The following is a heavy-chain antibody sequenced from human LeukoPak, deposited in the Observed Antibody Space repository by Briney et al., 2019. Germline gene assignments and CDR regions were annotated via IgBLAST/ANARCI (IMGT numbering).Heavy chain of an antibody. D-gene: IGHD5-18*01. V-gene: IGHV4-59*08. CDR3: ATQAGGYSYGSFDY. J-gene: IGHJ4*02. Sequence: PSETLSLTCTVSGXSISSYYWSWIRQPPGKGLEWIGYIYYTGSTNYNPSLKSRVTMSVDTSKNQVSLKLYSVTAADTAVYYCATQAGGYSYGSFDYWGQGTLVTVSS. CDR2: IYYTGST. CDR1: GXSISSYY.